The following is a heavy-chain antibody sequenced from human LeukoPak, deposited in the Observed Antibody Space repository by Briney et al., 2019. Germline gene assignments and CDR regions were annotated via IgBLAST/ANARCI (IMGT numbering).Heavy chain of an antibody. CDR1: GFTFSSFS. J-gene: IGHJ4*02. CDR3: ARGRGFQVRGVRRREYYFDY. CDR2: ISSSSSYI. Sequence: KSGGSLRLSCAASGFTFSSFSLNWVGQAPGKGREGFLSISSSSSYIYYADSVKGRFTISRDNAKNSLYLQMNSLRSEDTAVYYCARGRGFQVRGVRRREYYFDYWGQGTLDTVSS. V-gene: IGHV3-21*04. D-gene: IGHD3-10*01.